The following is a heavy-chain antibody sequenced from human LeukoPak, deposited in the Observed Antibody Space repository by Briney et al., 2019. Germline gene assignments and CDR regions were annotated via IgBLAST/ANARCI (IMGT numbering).Heavy chain of an antibody. CDR2: IYTSGST. CDR3: ARDNFGHYGSGNNAFDI. V-gene: IGHV4-4*07. D-gene: IGHD3-10*01. J-gene: IGHJ3*02. Sequence: SETLSLTCTVSGGSISSYYWSWIRQPAGKGLEWIGRIYTSGSTNYNPSLKSRVTMSVDTSKNQFSLKLSSVTAADTAVYHCARDNFGHYGSGNNAFDIWGQGTMVTVSS. CDR1: GGSISSYY.